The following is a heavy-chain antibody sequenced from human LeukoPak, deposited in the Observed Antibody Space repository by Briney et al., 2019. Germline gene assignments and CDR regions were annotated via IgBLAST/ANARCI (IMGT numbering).Heavy chain of an antibody. J-gene: IGHJ4*02. CDR2: ISSSSSTI. CDR3: TRYNNDHFDY. Sequence: GSLRLSCAASGFTFSSYSMNWVRQAPGKGLEWVSFISSSSSTIYYADSVKGRFTISRDNSKNTMSVQMDDLRAEDTAVYYCTRYNNDHFDYWGQGTLVTVSS. V-gene: IGHV3-48*04. D-gene: IGHD1-14*01. CDR1: GFTFSSYS.